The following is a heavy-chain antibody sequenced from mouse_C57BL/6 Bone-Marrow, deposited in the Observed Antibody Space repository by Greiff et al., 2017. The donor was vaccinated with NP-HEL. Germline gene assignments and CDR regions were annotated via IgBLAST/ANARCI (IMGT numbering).Heavy chain of an antibody. Sequence: DVKLQESEGGLVQPGSSMKLSCTTSGFTFSDYYMAWVRQVPEKGLDWVANINYDGSSTYYLDSLKSRFIISRDTAKNILYLQMSSLKTEDTATYYCAREGGLRRRTYAMDYWGQGTSVTVSS. CDR2: INYDGSST. V-gene: IGHV5-16*01. J-gene: IGHJ4*01. CDR3: AREGGLRRRTYAMDY. CDR1: GFTFSDYY. D-gene: IGHD2-4*01.